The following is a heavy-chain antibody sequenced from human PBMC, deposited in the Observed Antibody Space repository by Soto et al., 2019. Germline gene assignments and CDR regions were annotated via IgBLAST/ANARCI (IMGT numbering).Heavy chain of an antibody. Sequence: EVQLLESGGGLVQPGGSLRLSCAASGFTFSSYAMNWVRQAPGKGLEWVSVISGSDGSTYYADSVKGRFTISRDNSKNTLNLQMTSLTVEDTAVYYCARRSSSGYFDYWGQGTLVTVSS. J-gene: IGHJ4*02. CDR2: ISGSDGST. D-gene: IGHD6-13*01. CDR1: GFTFSSYA. CDR3: ARRSSSGYFDY. V-gene: IGHV3-23*01.